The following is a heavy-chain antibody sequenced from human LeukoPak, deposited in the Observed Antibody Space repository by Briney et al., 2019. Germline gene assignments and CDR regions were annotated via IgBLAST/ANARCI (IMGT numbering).Heavy chain of an antibody. V-gene: IGHV4-4*02. CDR2: IHHSGSS. D-gene: IGHD1-26*01. CDR1: GGSISSSNW. CDR3: ARDGKRAQGGLDP. Sequence: PSGTLSLTCAVSGGSISSSNWWSWVRQPPGKGLEWIAEIHHSGSSNYNPSLKSRVTMSVDTSKNQLSLKLSSVTAADTAMYYCARDGKRAQGGLDPWGQGILVTVSS. J-gene: IGHJ5*02.